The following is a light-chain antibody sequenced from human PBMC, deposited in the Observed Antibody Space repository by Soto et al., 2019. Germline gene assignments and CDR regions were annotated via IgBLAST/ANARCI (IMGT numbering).Light chain of an antibody. CDR2: DAS. CDR3: QQRSNWPPYS. CDR1: QRVSSY. V-gene: IGKV3-11*01. J-gene: IGKJ2*01. Sequence: EIVLTQSPATLSLSPGERATLSSSASQRVSSYLAWYKQKPGQAPRLLIYDASNRATGIPARFSDSGSGTDFTLTICSCAREDFAVYYWQQRSNWPPYSFDQGTKLEIK.